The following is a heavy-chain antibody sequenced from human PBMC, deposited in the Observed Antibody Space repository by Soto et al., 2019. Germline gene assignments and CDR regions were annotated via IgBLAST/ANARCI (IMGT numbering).Heavy chain of an antibody. CDR3: ATDSLRYYYDSSGYYGH. CDR2: FDPEDGET. J-gene: IGHJ4*02. D-gene: IGHD3-22*01. V-gene: IGHV1-24*01. CDR1: GYTLTELS. Sequence: ASVKVSCKVSGYTLTELSMHWVRQAPGKGLEWMGGFDPEDGETIYAQKFQGGVTMTEDTSTDTAYMELSSLRSEDTAVYYCATDSLRYYYDSSGYYGHWGQGTLVTVSS.